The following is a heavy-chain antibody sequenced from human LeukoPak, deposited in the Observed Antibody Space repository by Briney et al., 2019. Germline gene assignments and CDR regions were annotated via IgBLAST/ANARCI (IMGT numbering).Heavy chain of an antibody. CDR3: ARVRANYGHYYHYGMDV. J-gene: IGHJ6*02. CDR2: IYYSGST. CDR1: GGSISSYY. D-gene: IGHD3-10*01. Sequence: PSETLSLTCTVSGGSISSYYWSWIRQPPGKGLEWIGYIYYSGSTNYNPSLKSRVTISVDTSKNQFSLQLNSVTPEDTAVYYCARVRANYGHYYHYGMDVWGQGTTVIVSS. V-gene: IGHV4-59*12.